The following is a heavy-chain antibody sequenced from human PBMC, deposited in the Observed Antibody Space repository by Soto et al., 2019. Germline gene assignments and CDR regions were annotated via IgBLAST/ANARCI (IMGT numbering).Heavy chain of an antibody. V-gene: IGHV1-8*01. D-gene: IGHD4-17*01. CDR1: GYTFTSYD. CDR2: MNPNSGNT. CDR3: AVYGDLPAWYYYGMDV. Sequence: ASVKVSCKASGYTFTSYDINWVRQATGQGLEWMGWMNPNSGNTGYAQKFQGRVTMTRNTSISTAYMELSSLRSEDTAVYYCAVYGDLPAWYYYGMDVWGQGTTVTVSS. J-gene: IGHJ6*02.